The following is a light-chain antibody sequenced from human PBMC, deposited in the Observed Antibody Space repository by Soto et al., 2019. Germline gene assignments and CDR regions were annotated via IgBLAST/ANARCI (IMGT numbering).Light chain of an antibody. Sequence: EIVMTQSPATLSVSPGEGDTLSCKASQNVYNNLAWYQQRPGQPPRLLIYDASTRTTGISATFSGSGYGTEFTLTISSLQSEDFAVYFCQQCRNWPLTFGGGTKVEIK. CDR2: DAS. J-gene: IGKJ4*01. CDR3: QQCRNWPLT. CDR1: QNVYNN. V-gene: IGKV3-15*01.